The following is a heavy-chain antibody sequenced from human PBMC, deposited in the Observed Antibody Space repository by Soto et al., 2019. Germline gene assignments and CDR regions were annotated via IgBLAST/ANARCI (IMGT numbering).Heavy chain of an antibody. CDR2: TIPMLSMS. Sequence: QVQLVQSGAAVKKPGSSVKVSCKASGDTFNFYSINWVRQAPGLGLEWMGRTIPMLSMSNSAQKFQGRLTSSGDKCTCTACMVLSSLRSEDSTVYYCATTYGSGRQACDYWGPGALVTVSS. V-gene: IGHV1-69*02. CDR3: ATTYGSGRQACDY. J-gene: IGHJ4*02. D-gene: IGHD3-10*01. CDR1: GDTFNFYS.